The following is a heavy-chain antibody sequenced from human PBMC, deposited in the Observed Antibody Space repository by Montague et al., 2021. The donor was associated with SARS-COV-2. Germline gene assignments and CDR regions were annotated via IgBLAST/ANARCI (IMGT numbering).Heavy chain of an antibody. CDR2: IWYDGSNK. J-gene: IGHJ6*02. V-gene: IGHV3-33*01. CDR3: ARDRVTMVRGVILYYYGMDV. Sequence: SLRLSCAASGFTFSSYGMHWVRLAPGKGLEWVAVIWYDGSNKYYADSVKGRFTISRDNSKNTLYLQMNSLRAEDTAVYYCARDRVTMVRGVILYYYGMDVWVQGTTVTVSS. D-gene: IGHD3-10*01. CDR1: GFTFSSYG.